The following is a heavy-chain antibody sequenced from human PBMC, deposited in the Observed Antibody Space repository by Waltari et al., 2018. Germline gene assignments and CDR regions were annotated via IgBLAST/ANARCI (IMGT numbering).Heavy chain of an antibody. CDR3: AKAISYRDVFDY. D-gene: IGHD3-16*02. J-gene: IGHJ4*02. CDR2: ISYDGSNK. CDR1: GFTFSSYW. V-gene: IGHV3-30*18. Sequence: VQLVESGGGLVQPGGSLRLSCAASGFTFSSYWMSWVRQAPGKGLEWVAVISYDGSNKYYADSVNGRFTISRDNSKNTLDLQMNSLSAEDTAVYYCAKAISYRDVFDYWGQGTLVTVSS.